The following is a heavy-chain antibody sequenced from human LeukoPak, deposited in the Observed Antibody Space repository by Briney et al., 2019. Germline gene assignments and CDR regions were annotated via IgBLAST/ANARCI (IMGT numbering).Heavy chain of an antibody. J-gene: IGHJ5*02. CDR2: ISGSGGST. Sequence: GGSLRLSCAASGFTFSSYATSWVRQAPGKGLEWVSAISGSGGSTYYADSVKGRFTISRDNSKNTLYLQMNSLRAEDTAVYYCAKVRWELLTGKWFDPWGQGTLVTVSS. D-gene: IGHD1-26*01. V-gene: IGHV3-23*01. CDR1: GFTFSSYA. CDR3: AKVRWELLTGKWFDP.